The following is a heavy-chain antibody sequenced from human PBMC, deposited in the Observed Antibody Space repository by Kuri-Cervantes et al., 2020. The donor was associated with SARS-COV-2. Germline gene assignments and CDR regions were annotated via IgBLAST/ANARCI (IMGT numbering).Heavy chain of an antibody. D-gene: IGHD6-13*01. Sequence: ASVKVSCKAPETTFPNYDINWVRQATGQGLEWMGMVKTDSGNTLYAQKLQGRVTMTTDTSTSTAYMELRSLRSDDTAVYYCARPGSSWPYFDYWGQGTLVTVSS. J-gene: IGHJ4*02. CDR2: VKTDSGNT. CDR3: ARPGSSWPYFDY. V-gene: IGHV1-18*01. CDR1: ETTFPNYD.